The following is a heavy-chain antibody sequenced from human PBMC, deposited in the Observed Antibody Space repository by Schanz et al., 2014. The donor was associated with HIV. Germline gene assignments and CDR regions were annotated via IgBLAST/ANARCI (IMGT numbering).Heavy chain of an antibody. D-gene: IGHD3-16*01. CDR1: GFTFSSYG. CDR2: IWYDGSNK. J-gene: IGHJ6*02. Sequence: QVQLVESGGGVVQPGRSLRLSCAASGFTFSSYGIHWVRQAPGKGLEWVAVIWYDGSNKYYADSVKGRFTISRDNPKNTLYLQMNSLRAEDTAVYYCAKDEGGGYYYYGMDVWGQGTTVTVSS. V-gene: IGHV3-33*06. CDR3: AKDEGGGYYYYGMDV.